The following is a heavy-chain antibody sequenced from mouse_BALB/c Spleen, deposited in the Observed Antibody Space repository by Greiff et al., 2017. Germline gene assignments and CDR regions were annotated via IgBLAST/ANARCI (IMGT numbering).Heavy chain of an antibody. CDR2: ISDGGSYT. V-gene: IGHV5-6*03. Sequence: EVMLVESGGGLVQPGGSRKLSCAASGFTFSSFGMHWVRQAPEKGLEWVATISDGGSYTYYPDSVKGRFTISRDNAKNNLYLQMSSLKSEDTAMYYCARDQDGSYGYWGQGTTLTVSS. J-gene: IGHJ2*01. CDR1: GFTFSSFG. D-gene: IGHD1-1*01. CDR3: ARDQDGSYGY.